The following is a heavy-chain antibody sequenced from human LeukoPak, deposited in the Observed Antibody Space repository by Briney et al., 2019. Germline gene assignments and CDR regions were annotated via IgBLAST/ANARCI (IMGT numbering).Heavy chain of an antibody. CDR3: AKDRGSGSFYNQLFDP. J-gene: IGHJ5*02. Sequence: PGGSLRLSCAASGFTFSSYAMSWVRQAPGKGLEWVSAISGSGGSTYYADSVKGRFTISRDNSKNTLYLQMNSLRAEDTAVYYCAKDRGSGSFYNQLFDPWGEETVVRLL. D-gene: IGHD3-10*01. V-gene: IGHV3-23*01. CDR2: ISGSGGST. CDR1: GFTFSSYA.